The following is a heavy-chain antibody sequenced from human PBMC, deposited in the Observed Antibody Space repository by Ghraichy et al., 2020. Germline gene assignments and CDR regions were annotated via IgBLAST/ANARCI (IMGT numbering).Heavy chain of an antibody. D-gene: IGHD1-26*01. Sequence: SPTLSLTCAISGDSVSSNSAAWNWIRQSPSRGLEWLGRTYYRSKWYNDYAVSVKSRITINPDTSKNQFSLQLNSVTPEDTAVYYCARSIWELEFAKAENPYDAFDIWGQGTMVTVSS. J-gene: IGHJ3*02. V-gene: IGHV6-1*01. CDR1: GDSVSSNSAA. CDR3: ARSIWELEFAKAENPYDAFDI. CDR2: TYYRSKWYN.